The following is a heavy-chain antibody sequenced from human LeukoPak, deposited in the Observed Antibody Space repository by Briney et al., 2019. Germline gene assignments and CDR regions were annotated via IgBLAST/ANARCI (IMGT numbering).Heavy chain of an antibody. CDR3: ARVTRLRWYL. V-gene: IGHV4-39*07. CDR2: IYYSGST. CDR1: GGSIGSSSYY. Sequence: PSETLSLTCTVSGGSIGSSSYYWGWIRQPPGKGLNWIGSIYYSGSTYYNPSLKSRVTISVDTSRDQFSLKLSSVTAADTAVYYCARVTRLRWYLWGQGTLVTVSS. D-gene: IGHD4-23*01. J-gene: IGHJ4*02.